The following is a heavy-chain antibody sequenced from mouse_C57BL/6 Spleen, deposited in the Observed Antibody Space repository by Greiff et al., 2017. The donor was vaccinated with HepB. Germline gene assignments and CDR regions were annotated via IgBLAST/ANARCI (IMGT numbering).Heavy chain of an antibody. CDR1: GFTFSSYA. CDR2: ISDGGSYT. D-gene: IGHD3-1*01. Sequence: EVQVVESGGGLVKPGGSLKLSCAASGFTFSSYAMSWVRQTPEKRLEWVATISDGGSYTYYPDNVKGRFTISRDNAKNNLYLQMSHLKSEDTAMYYCAREGAQAWFAYWGQGTLVTVSA. CDR3: AREGAQAWFAY. J-gene: IGHJ3*01. V-gene: IGHV5-4*01.